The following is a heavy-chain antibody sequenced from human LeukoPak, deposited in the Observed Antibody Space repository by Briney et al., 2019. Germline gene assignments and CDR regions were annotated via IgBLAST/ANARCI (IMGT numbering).Heavy chain of an antibody. D-gene: IGHD1-14*01. CDR1: GFTFSSYA. CDR2: ISYDGSNK. J-gene: IGHJ4*02. Sequence: PGGSLRLSCAASGFTFSSYAMHWVRQAPGKGLEWVAVISYDGSNKYYADSVKGRFTISRDNSKNTLYLQMNSLRAEDTAVYYCARSPEYYFDYWGQGTLVTVSS. V-gene: IGHV3-30*04. CDR3: ARSPEYYFDY.